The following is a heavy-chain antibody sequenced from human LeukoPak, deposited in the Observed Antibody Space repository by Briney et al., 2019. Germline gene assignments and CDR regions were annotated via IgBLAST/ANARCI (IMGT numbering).Heavy chain of an antibody. D-gene: IGHD3-22*01. CDR2: IYTSGST. J-gene: IGHJ4*02. CDR3: ARTYYYDSSGYLLDY. V-gene: IGHV4-59*10. Sequence: SETLSLTCAVYGGSFSGYYWSWIRQPAGKGLEWIGRIYTSGSTNYNPSLKSRVTMSVDTSKNQFSLKLSSVTAADTAVYYCARTYYYDSSGYLLDYWGQGTLVTVSS. CDR1: GGSFSGYY.